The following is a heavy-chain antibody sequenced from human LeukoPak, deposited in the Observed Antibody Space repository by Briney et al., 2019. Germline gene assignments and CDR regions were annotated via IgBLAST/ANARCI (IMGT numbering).Heavy chain of an antibody. CDR1: GYTFTAYY. Sequence: ASVKVSCKASGYTFTAYYMHWVRQAPGQGLEWMGWINPNSGGTNYAQKFQGRVTMTRDTSISTVYMELSSLKSDDTAVYYCARGSLRLLSWGDYYDSSGYPDYWGQGTLVTVSS. CDR3: ARGSLRLLSWGDYYDSSGYPDY. V-gene: IGHV1-2*02. J-gene: IGHJ4*02. D-gene: IGHD3-22*01. CDR2: INPNSGGT.